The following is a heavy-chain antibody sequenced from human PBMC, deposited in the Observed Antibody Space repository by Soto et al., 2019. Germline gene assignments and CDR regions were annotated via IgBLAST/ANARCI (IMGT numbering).Heavy chain of an antibody. CDR3: AKDFRGSGHDAFDI. J-gene: IGHJ3*02. Sequence: PGGSLRLSCAASGFTFSSYGMHWVRQAPGKGLEWVAVISYDGSNKYYADSVKGRFTISRDNSKNTLYLQMNSLRAEDTAVYYCAKDFRGSGHDAFDIWGQGTMVTVSS. D-gene: IGHD2-15*01. CDR2: ISYDGSNK. V-gene: IGHV3-30*18. CDR1: GFTFSSYG.